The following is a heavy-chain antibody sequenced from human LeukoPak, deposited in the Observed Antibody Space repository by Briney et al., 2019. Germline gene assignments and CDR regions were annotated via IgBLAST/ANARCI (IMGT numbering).Heavy chain of an antibody. CDR3: ARGLRAAAPRASGYGMDV. CDR1: GFTFSSYS. CDR2: INHSGST. J-gene: IGHJ6*02. Sequence: GSLRLSCAASGFTFSSYSMNWVRQPPGKGLEWIGEINHSGSTNYNPSLKSRVTISVDTSKNQFSLKLSSVTAADTAVYYCARGLRAAAPRASGYGMDVWGQGTTVTVSS. V-gene: IGHV4-34*01. D-gene: IGHD6-13*01.